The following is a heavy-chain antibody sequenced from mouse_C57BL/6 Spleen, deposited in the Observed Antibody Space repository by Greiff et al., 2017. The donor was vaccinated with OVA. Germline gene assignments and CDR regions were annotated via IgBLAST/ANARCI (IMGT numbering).Heavy chain of an antibody. D-gene: IGHD2-12*01. Sequence: VQLQQSVAELVRPGASVKLSCTASGFNIKNTYMHWVKQRPEQGLEWIGRIDPANGNTKYAPKFQGKATITADTSSNTAYLQLSSLTSEDTAIYSCAKRDRYDGFPLVYWGQGTTLTVSS. J-gene: IGHJ2*01. V-gene: IGHV14-3*01. CDR1: GFNIKNTY. CDR3: AKRDRYDGFPLVY. CDR2: IDPANGNT.